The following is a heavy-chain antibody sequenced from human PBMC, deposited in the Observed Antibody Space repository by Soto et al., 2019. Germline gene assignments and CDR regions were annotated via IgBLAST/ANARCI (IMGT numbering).Heavy chain of an antibody. V-gene: IGHV3-23*01. J-gene: IGHJ4*02. CDR2: ISGSGGST. CDR1: GFTFSSYA. Sequence: GGSLRLSCAASGFTFSSYAMTWVRQAPGKGLEWVSGISGSGGSTYYADSVKGRFTISRDNSKNTLYLQMNSLRAEDTAVYYCAKDRIAAVGCFDYWGQGTRVTVSS. D-gene: IGHD6-13*01. CDR3: AKDRIAAVGCFDY.